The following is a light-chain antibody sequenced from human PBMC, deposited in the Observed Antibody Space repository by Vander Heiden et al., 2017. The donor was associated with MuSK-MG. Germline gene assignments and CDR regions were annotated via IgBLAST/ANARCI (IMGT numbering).Light chain of an antibody. CDR1: QNILYSSNDKNY. Sequence: DIVMPQSPDSLAVSLGERATINCKSSQNILYSSNDKNYLAWYQQKPGQPPKLLIYWASTRESGVPDRFSGSGSGTDFTLTISSLQAEDVAVYYCQQYYRTPRTFGHGTKVEIK. CDR2: WAS. CDR3: QQYYRTPRT. V-gene: IGKV4-1*01. J-gene: IGKJ1*01.